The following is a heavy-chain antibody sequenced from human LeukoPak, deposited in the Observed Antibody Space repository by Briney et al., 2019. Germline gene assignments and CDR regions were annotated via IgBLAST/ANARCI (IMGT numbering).Heavy chain of an antibody. V-gene: IGHV4-59*08. Sequence: SETLSLTCTVSGGSISYDYWSWIRQSPGKRLEWIGYIHYSGATNYSPSLKSRVTISVDTSKSQFSLKLSSVTAADTALYYCATLRGASTAVFDPWGQGTLVTVSS. CDR3: ATLRGASTAVFDP. D-gene: IGHD2-21*02. J-gene: IGHJ5*02. CDR2: IHYSGAT. CDR1: GGSISYDY.